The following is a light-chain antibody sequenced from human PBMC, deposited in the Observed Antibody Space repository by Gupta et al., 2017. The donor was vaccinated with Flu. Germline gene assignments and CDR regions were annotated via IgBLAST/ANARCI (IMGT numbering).Light chain of an antibody. CDR3: GSWDHSLYNGLV. V-gene: IGLV1-51*02. CDR2: EKY. Sequence: VTISCAGSSSNIGVNYVSWYQQVPGRAPKLLIYEKYKRPSGIPGRFSGSKSGTSATLDITXLXAGDEAXYYCGSWDHSLYNGLVFGGGTKLTVL. CDR1: SSNIGVNY. J-gene: IGLJ3*02.